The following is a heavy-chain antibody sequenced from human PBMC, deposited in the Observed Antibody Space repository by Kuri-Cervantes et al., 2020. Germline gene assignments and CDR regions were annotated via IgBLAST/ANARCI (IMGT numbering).Heavy chain of an antibody. V-gene: IGHV1-18*01. J-gene: IGHJ4*02. CDR1: GYTFSSYG. Sequence: ASVKVSCKASGYTFSSYGISWVRQAPGQGLEWMGWISAYNGDTNYAQKFQGRVTMTRDTSTSTVYMELSSLRSEDTAVYYWATLYYFDYWGQGTLVTVSS. CDR3: ATLYYFDY. CDR2: ISAYNGDT.